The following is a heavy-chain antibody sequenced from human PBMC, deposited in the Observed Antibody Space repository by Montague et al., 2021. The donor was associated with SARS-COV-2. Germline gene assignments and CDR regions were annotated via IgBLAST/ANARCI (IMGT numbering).Heavy chain of an antibody. Sequence: SLRLSCAAYGFTFSNYAMSWVRQAPGKGLEWVSAISGSGGSTYYXDSXKGRFTISRDNSKNTLYLQMNSLRAEDTAVYYCAKDPHYDFWSGYYLDYWGQGTLVTVSS. J-gene: IGHJ4*02. V-gene: IGHV3-23*01. CDR1: GFTFSNYA. D-gene: IGHD3-3*01. CDR3: AKDPHYDFWSGYYLDY. CDR2: ISGSGGST.